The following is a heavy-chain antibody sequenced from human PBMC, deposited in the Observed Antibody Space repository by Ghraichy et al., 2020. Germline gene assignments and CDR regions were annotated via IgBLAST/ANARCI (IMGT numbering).Heavy chain of an antibody. CDR3: ARGRQYFDWLLVEYFQH. CDR1: GGSFSGYY. Sequence: SETLSLTCAVYGGSFSGYYWSWIRQPPGKGLEWIGEINHSGSPNYNTSLKSRGTISTDTSKNQLSLKLSTVTAADTAVYSCARGRQYFDWLLVEYFQHWGQGTLVTVSS. J-gene: IGHJ1*01. CDR2: INHSGSP. V-gene: IGHV4-34*01. D-gene: IGHD3-9*01.